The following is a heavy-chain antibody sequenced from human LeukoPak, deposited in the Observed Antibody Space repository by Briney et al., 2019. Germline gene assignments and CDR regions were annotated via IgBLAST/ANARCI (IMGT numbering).Heavy chain of an antibody. CDR1: GYTFTACY. CDR2: INPNSGDT. J-gene: IGHJ4*02. Sequence: ASVKVSCKASGYTFTACYMHWVRQAPGQGLEWMGRINPNSGDTNYAQKFQGRVTITRDTSISTAYMELSRLRSDDTAVYYCARDKGRDGYTAFDYWGQGTLVTVSS. CDR3: ARDKGRDGYTAFDY. V-gene: IGHV1-2*06. D-gene: IGHD5-24*01.